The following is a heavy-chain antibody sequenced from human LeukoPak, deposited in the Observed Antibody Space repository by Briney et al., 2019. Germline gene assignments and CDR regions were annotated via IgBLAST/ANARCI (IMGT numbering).Heavy chain of an antibody. Sequence: PSETLSLTCTVSGGSISSSSYYWGWIRQPPGKRLECIGSIYYSGTTHYNPSLESRVTISVDTAKNQFSLKLASVTAADTAIYYCAKGAGGFSYYNWFDPWGQGTLVTVSS. V-gene: IGHV4-39*07. CDR2: IYYSGTT. D-gene: IGHD5-18*01. J-gene: IGHJ5*02. CDR1: GGSISSSSYY. CDR3: AKGAGGFSYYNWFDP.